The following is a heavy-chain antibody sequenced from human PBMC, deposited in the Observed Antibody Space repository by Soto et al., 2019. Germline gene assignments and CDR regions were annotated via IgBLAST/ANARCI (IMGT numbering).Heavy chain of an antibody. CDR2: ISGSGGST. CDR3: AKDFGYDYYDSSGYVYY. Sequence: PGGSLRLSCAASGFTFSSYAMSWVRQAPGKGLEWVSAISGSGGSTYYADSVKGRFTISRDNSKNTLYLQMNSLRAKDTAVYYCAKDFGYDYYDSSGYVYYWGQGTLVTVSS. CDR1: GFTFSSYA. J-gene: IGHJ4*02. V-gene: IGHV3-23*01. D-gene: IGHD3-22*01.